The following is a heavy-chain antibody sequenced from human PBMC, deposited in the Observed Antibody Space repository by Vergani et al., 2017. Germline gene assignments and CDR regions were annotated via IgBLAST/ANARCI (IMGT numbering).Heavy chain of an antibody. CDR3: ATIGYRRLGYYFDY. CDR2: FCHTEDT. J-gene: IGHJ4*02. V-gene: IGHV4-4*03. D-gene: IGHD3-16*01. Sequence: QVQLQESGPGLVKPPGTLSLTCAVSGVSISSNNCWTWVRKPPGKGLEWIGEFCHTEDTKYSPSLKSRVTVSVDESRYLFSLRINTVTAADTAVYYCATIGYRRLGYYFDYWGEGILVTVSS. CDR1: GVSISSNNC.